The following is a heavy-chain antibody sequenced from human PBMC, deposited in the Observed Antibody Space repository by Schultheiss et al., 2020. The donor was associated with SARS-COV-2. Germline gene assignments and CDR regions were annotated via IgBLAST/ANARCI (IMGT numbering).Heavy chain of an antibody. Sequence: GGSLRLSCTASGVTLSYLYMTWVRQAPGKGLVWVSRINSDGSSTSYADSVKGRFTISRDNAKNTLYLQMNSLRAEDTAVYYCARSSSGWFGDAFDIWGQGTMVTVSS. CDR1: GVTLSYLY. V-gene: IGHV3-74*01. D-gene: IGHD6-19*01. J-gene: IGHJ3*02. CDR3: ARSSSGWFGDAFDI. CDR2: INSDGSST.